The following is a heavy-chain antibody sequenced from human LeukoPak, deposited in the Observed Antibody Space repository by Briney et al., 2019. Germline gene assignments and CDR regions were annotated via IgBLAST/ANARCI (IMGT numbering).Heavy chain of an antibody. D-gene: IGHD6-13*01. J-gene: IGHJ4*02. CDR1: GGSISSYY. V-gene: IGHV4-59*01. CDR3: ARGSSSRKEGEFDY. CDR2: IYYSGST. Sequence: SETLSLTCTVSGGSISSYYWSWIRQPPGKGLEWIGYIYYSGSTNYNPSLKSRVTISVDTSKNQFSLKLSSVTAADTAVYYCARGSSSRKEGEFDYWGQGTLVTVSS.